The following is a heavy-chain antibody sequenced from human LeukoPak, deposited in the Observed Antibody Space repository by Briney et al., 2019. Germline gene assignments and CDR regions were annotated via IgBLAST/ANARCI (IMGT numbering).Heavy chain of an antibody. CDR2: ISSSGSTI. D-gene: IGHD1-26*01. CDR1: GFIFSDYY. CDR3: ARVGSGAPKTKPFDY. Sequence: GGSLRLSCAVSGFIFSDYYMSWIRQAPGKGLEWVSYISSSGSTIYYADSVKGRFTISRDSAKNSLYLQMNSLRAEDTAVYYCARVGSGAPKTKPFDYWGQGTLVTVSS. J-gene: IGHJ4*02. V-gene: IGHV3-11*01.